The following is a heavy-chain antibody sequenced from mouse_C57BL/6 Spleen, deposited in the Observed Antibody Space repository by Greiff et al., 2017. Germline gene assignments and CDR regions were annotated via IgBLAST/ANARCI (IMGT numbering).Heavy chain of an antibody. J-gene: IGHJ4*01. CDR1: GYAFTNYL. D-gene: IGHD1-1*01. Sequence: QVQLKQSGAELVRPGTSVKVSCKASGYAFTNYLIEWVKQRPGQGLEWIGVINPGSGGTNYNEKFKGKATLTADNSSSTAYMQLSSLTSEDSAVYFCARGGSSYDYAMDYWGQGTSVTVSS. CDR2: INPGSGGT. CDR3: ARGGSSYDYAMDY. V-gene: IGHV1-54*01.